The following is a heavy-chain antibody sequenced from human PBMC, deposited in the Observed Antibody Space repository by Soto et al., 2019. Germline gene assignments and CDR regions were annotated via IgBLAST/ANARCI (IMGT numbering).Heavy chain of an antibody. CDR3: ARVCGGDCHYGMDV. Sequence: QVQLQESGPGLVKPSQTLSLTCTVSGGPISGGGYYWSWIRQHPGKGLEWIGYIYYSGNTYYNPSLKGRLTISVDTSKNQFSLKLSSVTAADTAVYYCARVCGGDCHYGMDVWGQGTTVTVSS. V-gene: IGHV4-31*03. D-gene: IGHD2-21*02. CDR1: GGPISGGGYY. CDR2: IYYSGNT. J-gene: IGHJ6*02.